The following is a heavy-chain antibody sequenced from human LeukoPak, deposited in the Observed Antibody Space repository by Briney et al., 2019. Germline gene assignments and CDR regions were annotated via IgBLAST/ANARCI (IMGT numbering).Heavy chain of an antibody. D-gene: IGHD1-26*01. CDR2: INPNSGGT. Sequence: ASVKVSCKASGYTFTGYYMHWVRQAPGQGLEWMGWINPNSGGTNYAQKFQGRVTMTRDTSISTAYMELSRLRSDDTAVYYCVREIRAVGVTLYFDHWGQGTLVTASS. CDR1: GYTFTGYY. V-gene: IGHV1-2*02. CDR3: VREIRAVGVTLYFDH. J-gene: IGHJ4*02.